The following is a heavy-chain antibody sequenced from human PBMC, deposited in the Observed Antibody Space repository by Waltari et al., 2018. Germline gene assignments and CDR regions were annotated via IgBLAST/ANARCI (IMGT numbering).Heavy chain of an antibody. V-gene: IGHV3-74*01. J-gene: IGHJ4*02. CDR3: VLYSSSFLGDC. D-gene: IGHD6-13*01. Sequence: EVRLVESGGGLVQPGGSLRLSCAASGFIFSSYWMHWVRQAPGKGLVSVSNSNMDGSITNYADSVKGRFTISRDNAKNTLFLQMNSLRDEDTAVYYCVLYSSSFLGDCWGQGTLVAVSS. CDR1: GFIFSSYW. CDR2: SNMDGSIT.